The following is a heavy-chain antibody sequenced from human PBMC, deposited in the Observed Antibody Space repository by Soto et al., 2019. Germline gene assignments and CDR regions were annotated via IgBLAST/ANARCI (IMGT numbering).Heavy chain of an antibody. CDR1: GIPVSSNY. J-gene: IGHJ6*02. CDR2: LHSGGDT. D-gene: IGHD3-10*01. V-gene: IGHV3-53*04. CDR3: ARDGTYYCASRMAV. Sequence: EVPLVESGGGLVQPGGSLRLSCAASGIPVSSNYMTWVRQAPGKGLEWVSVLHSGGDTYYANSVKGRFTISRHDSKHMLFLQMISMTAEDTAVYYCARDGTYYCASRMAVWGQGTTGTVSS.